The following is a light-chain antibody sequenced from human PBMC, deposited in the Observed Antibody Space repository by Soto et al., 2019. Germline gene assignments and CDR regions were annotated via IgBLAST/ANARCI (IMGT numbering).Light chain of an antibody. CDR2: GTG. V-gene: IGLV1-40*01. CDR3: QSYDSSLSGSEV. CDR1: SSNIGAGYD. Sequence: QSVLTQPPSVSGAPGQRVTISCTGSSSNIGAGYDVHWYQQLPGTAPKLLIYGTGNRPSGVPDRFSGSKSGTSASLAITGLQAEDEADYYCQSYDSSLSGSEVFGTGTKATVL. J-gene: IGLJ1*01.